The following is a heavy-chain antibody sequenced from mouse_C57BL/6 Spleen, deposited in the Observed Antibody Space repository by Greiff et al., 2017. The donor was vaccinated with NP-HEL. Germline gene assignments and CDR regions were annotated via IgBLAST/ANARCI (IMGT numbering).Heavy chain of an antibody. D-gene: IGHD2-1*01. V-gene: IGHV1-80*01. CDR3: ARYGNYGGYAMDY. CDR2: IYPGDGDT. J-gene: IGHJ4*01. Sequence: QVQLQQSGAELVKPGASVKISCKASGYAFSSYWMNWVKQRPGKGLEWIGQIYPGDGDTNYNGQFQGKATLTADKSSSTAYMQLSSLASEDSAVYFCARYGNYGGYAMDYWGQGTSVTVSS. CDR1: GYAFSSYW.